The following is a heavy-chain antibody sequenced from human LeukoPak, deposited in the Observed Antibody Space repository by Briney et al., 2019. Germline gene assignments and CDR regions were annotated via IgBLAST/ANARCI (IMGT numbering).Heavy chain of an antibody. D-gene: IGHD3-3*01. J-gene: IGHJ6*03. CDR2: IYHSGST. CDR1: GYSISSGYY. Sequence: SETLSLTCTVSGYSISSGYYWGWIRQPPGKGLEWIGSIYHSGSTYYSPSLKSRVTISIDTSKNQFSLNLRSVSAADTAVYYCTRDDFGIKTDWEDYYYMDVWGKGTTVTVSS. V-gene: IGHV4-38-2*02. CDR3: TRDDFGIKTDWEDYYYMDV.